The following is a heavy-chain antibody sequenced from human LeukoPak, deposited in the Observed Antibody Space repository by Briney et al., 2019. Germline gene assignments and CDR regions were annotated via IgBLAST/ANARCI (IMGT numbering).Heavy chain of an antibody. J-gene: IGHJ6*02. CDR1: GFTFSSYG. Sequence: GRSLRLSCAASGFTFSSYGMHWVRQAPGKGLEWVAVISYDGSNKYYADSVKGRFTISRDNAKNSLYLQMNSLRAEDTALYYCAKDMAITMVRGVPPNTRGYDYGMDVWGQGTTVTVSS. CDR3: AKDMAITMVRGVPPNTRGYDYGMDV. V-gene: IGHV3-30*18. D-gene: IGHD3-10*01. CDR2: ISYDGSNK.